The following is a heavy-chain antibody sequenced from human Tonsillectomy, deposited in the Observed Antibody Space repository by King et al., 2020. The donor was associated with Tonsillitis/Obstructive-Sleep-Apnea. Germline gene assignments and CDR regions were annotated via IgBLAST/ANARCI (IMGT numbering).Heavy chain of an antibody. Sequence: VQLQQWGAGLLKPSETLSLTCAVYGGSFSGYYWSWIRQPPGKVLEWIVEINHSGSTNYNPSLKSRVTISVDTSKNQFSLKLSSVTAADTAVYYCARGRYCSSTSCSMAFDIWGQGTMVTVSS. CDR1: GGSFSGYY. V-gene: IGHV4-34*01. CDR3: ARGRYCSSTSCSMAFDI. J-gene: IGHJ3*02. D-gene: IGHD2-2*01. CDR2: INHSGST.